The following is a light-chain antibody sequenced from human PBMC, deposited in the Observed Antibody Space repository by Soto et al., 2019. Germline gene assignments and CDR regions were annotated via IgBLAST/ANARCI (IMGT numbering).Light chain of an antibody. CDR2: WAS. Sequence: DIVMTQSPDSLAVSLVERATINCKSSQSVLYTSNNKNYLAWYQQKPGQPPKLLIYWASTRESGVPDRFSGSGSGTEFTRSISSLQAEDEAVLYCQQYYSTRLTVGGGTNVEIK. V-gene: IGKV4-1*01. J-gene: IGKJ4*01. CDR3: QQYYSTRLT. CDR1: QSVLYTSNNKNY.